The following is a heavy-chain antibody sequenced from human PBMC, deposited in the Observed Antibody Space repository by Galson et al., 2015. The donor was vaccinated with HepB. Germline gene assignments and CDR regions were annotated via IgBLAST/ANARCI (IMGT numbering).Heavy chain of an antibody. CDR2: INPNSGGT. J-gene: IGHJ5*02. V-gene: IGHV1-2*02. CDR1: GYTFTGYY. Sequence: SVKVSCKASGYTFTGYYMHWVRQAPGQGLEWMGWINPNSGGTNYAQKFQGRVTMTRDTSISTAYMELSRLRTDDTAVYYCARDALVVPAEDGYNWFDPWGQGTLVTVSS. D-gene: IGHD2-2*01. CDR3: ARDALVVPAEDGYNWFDP.